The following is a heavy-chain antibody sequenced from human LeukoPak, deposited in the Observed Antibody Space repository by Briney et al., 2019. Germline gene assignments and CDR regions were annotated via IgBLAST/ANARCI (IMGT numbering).Heavy chain of an antibody. CDR2: IYSGGGT. J-gene: IGHJ3*02. D-gene: IGHD1-26*01. CDR3: ARDTSGSPGAFDI. Sequence: GGSLRLSCAASGFTVSGNYLNWVRQAAGEGLAWVSVIYSGGGTYYADSVKGRFTISRDNSKNTLYLQMNSLRAEDTAVYYCARDTSGSPGAFDIWGQGTMVTVSS. V-gene: IGHV3-66*01. CDR1: GFTVSGNY.